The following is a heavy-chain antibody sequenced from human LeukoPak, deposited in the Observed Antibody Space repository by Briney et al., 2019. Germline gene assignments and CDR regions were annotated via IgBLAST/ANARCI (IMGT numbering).Heavy chain of an antibody. J-gene: IGHJ3*02. CDR3: ASVMDTYYYDSSGYSNAFDI. V-gene: IGHV5-51*01. CDR1: GYWFTSYW. Sequence: GESLKISCKGSGYWFTSYWIGWVRQMPGKGLEWMGIIYPGDSDTRYSPSFQGQVTISADKSISTAYLQWSSLKASDTAMYYCASVMDTYYYDSSGYSNAFDIWGQGTMVTVSS. CDR2: IYPGDSDT. D-gene: IGHD3-22*01.